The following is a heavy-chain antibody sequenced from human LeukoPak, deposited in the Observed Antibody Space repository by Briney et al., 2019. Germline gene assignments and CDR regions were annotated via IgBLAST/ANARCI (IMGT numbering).Heavy chain of an antibody. CDR1: GNTFTNNG. CDR3: ARAGGPRGYYYYYYMDV. Sequence: ASVKVSCKASGNTFTNNGISWVRQAPGQGLEWMGWISAYNGNTNYAQKFQGRVTMTTDTSTSTAYMELRSLRSDDTAVYYCARAGGPRGYYYYYYMDVWGKGTTVTVSS. J-gene: IGHJ6*03. V-gene: IGHV1-18*01. CDR2: ISAYNGNT.